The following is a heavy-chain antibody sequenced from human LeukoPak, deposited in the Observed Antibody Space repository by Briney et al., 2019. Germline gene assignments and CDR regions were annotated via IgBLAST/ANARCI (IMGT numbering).Heavy chain of an antibody. J-gene: IGHJ6*02. CDR2: IIPILGIA. CDR3: ARDGERAAAGYYYGMDV. V-gene: IGHV1-69*04. CDR1: GGTFSSYA. Sequence: SVKVSCKASGGTFSSYAISWVRQPPGQGLEWMGRIIPILGIANYAQKFQGRVTITADKSTSTAYMELSSLRSEDTAVYYCARDGERAAAGYYYGMDVWGQGTTVTVSS. D-gene: IGHD6-13*01.